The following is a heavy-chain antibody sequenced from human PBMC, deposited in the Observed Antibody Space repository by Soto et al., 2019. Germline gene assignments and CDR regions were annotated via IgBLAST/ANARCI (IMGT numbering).Heavy chain of an antibody. Sequence: GGSLRLSCAASGFTFSSYGMHWVRQAPGKGLEWVAVISYDGSNKYYADSVKGRFTISRDNSKNTLYLQMNSLRAEDTAVYYCAKFAYCSSTSCPGVFDFWGQGTLVTVSS. CDR3: AKFAYCSSTSCPGVFDF. V-gene: IGHV3-30*18. J-gene: IGHJ4*02. D-gene: IGHD2-2*01. CDR1: GFTFSSYG. CDR2: ISYDGSNK.